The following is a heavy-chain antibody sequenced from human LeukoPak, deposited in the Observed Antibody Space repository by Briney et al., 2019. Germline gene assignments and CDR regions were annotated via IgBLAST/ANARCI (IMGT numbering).Heavy chain of an antibody. Sequence: PGGSLRLSCAASGFTFSSYWMSWVRQAPGKGLEWVANIKQDGSEKYYVDSVKGRFTISRDNAKNSLYLQMNSLRAEDTAVYYCAREAPSWYSSSWFDYWGQGTLVTVSS. V-gene: IGHV3-7*03. J-gene: IGHJ4*02. CDR3: AREAPSWYSSSWFDY. D-gene: IGHD6-13*01. CDR1: GFTFSSYW. CDR2: IKQDGSEK.